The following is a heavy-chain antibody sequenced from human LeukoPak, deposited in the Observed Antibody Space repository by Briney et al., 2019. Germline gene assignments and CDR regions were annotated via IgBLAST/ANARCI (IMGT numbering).Heavy chain of an antibody. V-gene: IGHV3-74*01. D-gene: IGHD5-24*01. CDR3: VSGDGHGFDI. Sequence: PGGSLRLSCAASGFTFTSYWMHWVRQVPGKGLVWVSRITSDGSSTSYAGSVKGRFTISRDNAKNTLYLQMNSLRPEDTAVYYCVSGDGHGFDIWGQGTMVTVSS. CDR1: GFTFTSYW. J-gene: IGHJ3*02. CDR2: ITSDGSST.